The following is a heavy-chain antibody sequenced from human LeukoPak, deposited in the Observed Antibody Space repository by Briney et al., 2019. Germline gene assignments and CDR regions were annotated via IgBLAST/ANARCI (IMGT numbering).Heavy chain of an antibody. J-gene: IGHJ6*03. CDR3: AKEVVVAATHYYYYYYMDV. CDR2: IRYGGGNK. CDR1: GFTFSSYG. D-gene: IGHD2-15*01. V-gene: IGHV3-30*02. Sequence: PGGSLRLSCAASGFTFSSYGMHWVRQAPGKGLEWVAFIRYGGGNKYYADSVKGRFTISRDNSKNTLNLQMNSLRAEDTAVYYCAKEVVVAATHYYYYYYMDVWGKGTTVTISS.